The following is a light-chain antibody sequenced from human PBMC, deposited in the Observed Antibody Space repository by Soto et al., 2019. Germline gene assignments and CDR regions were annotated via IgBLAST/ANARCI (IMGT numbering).Light chain of an antibody. CDR2: WAS. CDR3: QQYYNTPYT. CDR1: QDILYSSNNKNY. Sequence: DIVMTQSPDSLAVSLGERATINCKSSQDILYSSNNKNYLAWYQQKPGQPPKLLISWASTRESGVPDRFSGSGSGTDFTLTISSLQAEDVAVYYCQQYYNTPYTFGQGTKVDIK. V-gene: IGKV4-1*01. J-gene: IGKJ2*01.